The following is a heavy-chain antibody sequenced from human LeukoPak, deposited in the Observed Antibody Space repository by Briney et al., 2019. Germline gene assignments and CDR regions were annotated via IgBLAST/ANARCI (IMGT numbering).Heavy chain of an antibody. D-gene: IGHD3-22*01. CDR3: ARLFYDSSGYNLKGEDY. Sequence: ASVKVSCKASGGTFSSYAISWVRQAPGHGLEWMGGIIPIFGTANYAQKFQGRVTITADESTSTAYMELSSLRSEDTAVYYCARLFYDSSGYNLKGEDYWGQGTLVTVSS. J-gene: IGHJ4*02. V-gene: IGHV1-69*13. CDR2: IIPIFGTA. CDR1: GGTFSSYA.